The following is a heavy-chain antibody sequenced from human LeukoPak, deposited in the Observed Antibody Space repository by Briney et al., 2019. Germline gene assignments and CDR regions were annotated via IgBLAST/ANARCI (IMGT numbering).Heavy chain of an antibody. CDR2: IWYDGSNK. CDR1: GFTFSSYG. D-gene: IGHD3-22*01. J-gene: IGHJ4*02. CDR3: AKDSGAPRYDSSGYCFDY. V-gene: IGHV3-33*06. Sequence: PGGSLRLSXAASGFTFSSYGMHWVRQAPGKGLEWVAVIWYDGSNKYYADSVKGRFTISRDNSKNTLYLQMNSLRAEDTAVYYCAKDSGAPRYDSSGYCFDYWGQGTLVTVSS.